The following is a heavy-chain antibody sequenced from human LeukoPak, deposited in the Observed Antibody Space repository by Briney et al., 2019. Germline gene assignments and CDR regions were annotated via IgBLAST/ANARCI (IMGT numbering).Heavy chain of an antibody. CDR1: GFTFSSYS. D-gene: IGHD3-10*01. CDR3: AKDLLSQRYYNRVVGDAFHF. V-gene: IGHV3-30*04. Sequence: PGGSLRLSCADSGFTFSSYSMHWVRQTPGKGLEWVAIISYDGSNIYYADSVKGRFTISRDNSKNTLYLQMNSLRPEDTAAYFCAKDLLSQRYYNRVVGDAFHFWGQGTMVTVSS. CDR2: ISYDGSNI. J-gene: IGHJ3*01.